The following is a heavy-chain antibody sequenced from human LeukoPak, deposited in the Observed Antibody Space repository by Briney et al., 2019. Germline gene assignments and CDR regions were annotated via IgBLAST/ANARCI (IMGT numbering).Heavy chain of an antibody. Sequence: GRSLRLSCAASGFTFSSYAMHWVRQAPGKGLEWVAGISYYGSNKYYADSVKGRVTISRDNSKNTLYLQMNSLRAEDTAVYYCARELGSGSYRARSSDAFDIWGQGTMVTVSS. D-gene: IGHD3-10*01. J-gene: IGHJ3*02. V-gene: IGHV3-30*04. CDR2: ISYYGSNK. CDR3: ARELGSGSYRARSSDAFDI. CDR1: GFTFSSYA.